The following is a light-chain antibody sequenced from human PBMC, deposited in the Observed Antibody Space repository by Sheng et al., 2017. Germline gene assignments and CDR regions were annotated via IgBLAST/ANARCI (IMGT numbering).Light chain of an antibody. CDR1: QDISNY. V-gene: IGKV1-33*01. CDR3: QQYDRLPYT. CDR2: DAS. J-gene: IGKJ2*01. Sequence: DIQMTQSPSSLSASVGDRVTITCQASQDISNYLNWYQQKPGKAPKLLIYDASSLETGVPSRFSGSGSGKYFTFTISSLQPEDIATYYCQQYDRLPYTFGQGTKLKI.